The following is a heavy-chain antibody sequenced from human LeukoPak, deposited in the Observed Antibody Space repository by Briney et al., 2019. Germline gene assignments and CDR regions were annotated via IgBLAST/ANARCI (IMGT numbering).Heavy chain of an antibody. CDR3: ARDMGLTTVTTVFAFDI. D-gene: IGHD4-17*01. V-gene: IGHV3-21*01. Sequence: GGSLRLSCAASGFAFSSFSMNWVRRVPGKGLEWVSSINSSSSYIHYADSVKGRFTISRDNAKSSLYLQMNSLRAEDTAVYYCARDMGLTTVTTVFAFDIWGEGTMVTVSS. CDR2: INSSSSYI. J-gene: IGHJ3*02. CDR1: GFAFSSFS.